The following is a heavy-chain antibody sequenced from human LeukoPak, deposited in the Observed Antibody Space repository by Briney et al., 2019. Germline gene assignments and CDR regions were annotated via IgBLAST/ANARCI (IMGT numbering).Heavy chain of an antibody. V-gene: IGHV3-66*01. J-gene: IGHJ4*02. CDR1: GFTVSSNY. Sequence: PGGSLRLSCAASGFTVSSNYMSWVRQAPGKGLEWVSVIYSGGSTYYADSVKGRFTISRDNSKNTLYLQMNSLRAEDTAVYYCAREWQGGYSYGYSAWGQGTLVTVSS. CDR2: IYSGGST. CDR3: AREWQGGYSYGYSA. D-gene: IGHD5-18*01.